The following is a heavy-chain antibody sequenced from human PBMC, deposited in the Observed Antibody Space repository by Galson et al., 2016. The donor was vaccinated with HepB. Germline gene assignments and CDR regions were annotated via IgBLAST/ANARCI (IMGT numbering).Heavy chain of an antibody. V-gene: IGHV2-5*01. Sequence: PALVKPTQTLTLTCPCSGFSLTTSGVGVAWIRQPPGKALEWLGPIYCNRDQRYSPSLKSRLPITKDTSKNQVVLTRTNKDPVDTATYYCAHWGEQIRGYWYFDLWGRGTLGTVSS. D-gene: IGHD3-10*01. CDR3: AHWGEQIRGYWYFDL. CDR2: IYCNRDQ. CDR1: GFSLTTSGVG. J-gene: IGHJ2*01.